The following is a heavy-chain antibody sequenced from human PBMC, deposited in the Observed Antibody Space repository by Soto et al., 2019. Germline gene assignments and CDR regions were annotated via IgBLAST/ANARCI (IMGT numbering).Heavy chain of an antibody. CDR1: GFTFSNAW. CDR2: IKSKTDSGTT. J-gene: IGHJ4*02. Sequence: EVQLVESGGGLVKPGGSLRLSCAASGFTFSNAWMNWVRQAPGKGLEWVGRIKSKTDSGTTDYAAPVKGRFTITRDDSKNTLYLQMNSRTTAESAVYYCIVRYPYYVDCWGQGTLVTVSS. D-gene: IGHD2-21*01. V-gene: IGHV3-15*07. CDR3: IVRYPYYVDC.